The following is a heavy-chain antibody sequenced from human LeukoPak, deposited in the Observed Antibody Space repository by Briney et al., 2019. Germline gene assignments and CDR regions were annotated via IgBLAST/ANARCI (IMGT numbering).Heavy chain of an antibody. CDR1: GFTFSSYW. D-gene: IGHD2-2*01. CDR3: ARGLLDIVVVPAATRGYYYYYYYMDV. CDR2: IKQDGSEK. V-gene: IGHV3-7*01. J-gene: IGHJ6*03. Sequence: SGGSLRLSCAASGFTFSSYWMSWVRQAPGKGLEWVANIKQDGSEKYYVDSVKGRFTISRDNAKNSLYLQMNSLRAEDTAVYYCARGLLDIVVVPAATRGYYYYYYYMDVWGKGTTVTVSS.